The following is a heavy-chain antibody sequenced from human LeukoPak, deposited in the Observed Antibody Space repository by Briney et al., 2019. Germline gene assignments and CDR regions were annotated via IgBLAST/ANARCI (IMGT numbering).Heavy chain of an antibody. J-gene: IGHJ4*02. D-gene: IGHD5-12*01. CDR3: TKDGLRGYDFDY. V-gene: IGHV3-23*01. CDR2: ISNAGGST. CDR1: GFTFSDFA. Sequence: PGGSLRLSCAASGFTFSDFAMGWVRLAPGQGLKWVSTISNAGGSTNFADSVRGRFTISRDNSKYMVYLQMNSLRAEDTALYYCTKDGLRGYDFDYWGQGALVTVSS.